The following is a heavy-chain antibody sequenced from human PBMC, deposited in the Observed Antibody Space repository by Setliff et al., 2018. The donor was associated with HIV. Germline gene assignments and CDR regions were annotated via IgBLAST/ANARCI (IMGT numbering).Heavy chain of an antibody. D-gene: IGHD3-10*01. V-gene: IGHV1-18*01. J-gene: IGHJ4*02. Sequence: GASVKVSCKASGYTISAHGFTWVRQAPGQGLEWMGWISAYSGETFSTLKFRDRVTLTTDTSTNTAHMELRSLTYGDAAVYFCARGWDYGVRKPEDWGQGTLVTVSS. CDR2: ISAYSGET. CDR3: ARGWDYGVRKPED. CDR1: GYTISAHG.